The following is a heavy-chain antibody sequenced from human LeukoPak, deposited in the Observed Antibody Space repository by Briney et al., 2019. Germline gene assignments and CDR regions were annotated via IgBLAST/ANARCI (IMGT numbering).Heavy chain of an antibody. D-gene: IGHD2-8*02. CDR1: GGSISSYY. CDR3: ASLVGVASRMFDP. CDR2: IYYSGST. Sequence: SETLSLTCTVSGGSISSYYWSWIRQPPGKGLEWIGYIYYSGSTNYNPSLKSRVTISVDKSKNQFSLKLSSVTAAATAAYYCASLVGVASRMFDPWGQGTLVTVSS. V-gene: IGHV4-59*08. J-gene: IGHJ5*02.